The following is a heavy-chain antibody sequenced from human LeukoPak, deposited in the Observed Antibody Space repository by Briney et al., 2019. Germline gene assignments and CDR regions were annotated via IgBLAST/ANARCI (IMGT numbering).Heavy chain of an antibody. CDR3: ARDRGVDNYFIGEVYFDY. CDR2: ISSSGSTI. D-gene: IGHD3-10*02. Sequence: GGSLRLSCAASGFTFSSYEMNWVCQAPGKGLEWVSYISSSGSTIYYADSVKGRFTISRDNAKNSLYLQMNSLRAEDTAVYYCARDRGVDNYFIGEVYFDYWGQGTLVTVSS. CDR1: GFTFSSYE. V-gene: IGHV3-48*03. J-gene: IGHJ4*02.